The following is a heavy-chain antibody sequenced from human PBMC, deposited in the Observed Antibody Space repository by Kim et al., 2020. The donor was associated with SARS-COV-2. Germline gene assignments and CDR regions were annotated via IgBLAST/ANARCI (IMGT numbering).Heavy chain of an antibody. CDR2: INPSGGST. CDR3: ARGRDIVVVVAATKDDLDY. CDR1: GYTFTSYY. V-gene: IGHV1-46*01. D-gene: IGHD2-15*01. J-gene: IGHJ4*02. Sequence: ASVKVSCKASGYTFTSYYMHWVRQAPGQGLEWMGIINPSGGSTSYAQKFQGRVTMTRDTSTSTVYMELSSLRSEDTAVYYCARGRDIVVVVAATKDDLDYWGQGTLVTVSS.